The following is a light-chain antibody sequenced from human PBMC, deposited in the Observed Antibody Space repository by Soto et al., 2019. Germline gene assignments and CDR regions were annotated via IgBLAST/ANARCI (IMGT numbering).Light chain of an antibody. CDR1: QSVSSY. CDR3: QQRSNWWT. V-gene: IGKV3-11*01. J-gene: IGKJ1*01. Sequence: QAVSPGARATLSCRASQSVSSYLAWYQQKPGQAPRLLIYDASNRATGIPARFSGSGSGTDFTLTISSLEPEDFAVYYCQQRSNWWTFGQGAKVDI. CDR2: DAS.